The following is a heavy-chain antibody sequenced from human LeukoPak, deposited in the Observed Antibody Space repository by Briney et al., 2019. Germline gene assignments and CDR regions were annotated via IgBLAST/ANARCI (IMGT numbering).Heavy chain of an antibody. J-gene: IGHJ3*02. CDR2: IYHSGST. D-gene: IGHD3-16*02. CDR1: GGSINSYY. Sequence: SETLSLTCTVSGGSINSYYWSWIRQPPGKGLEWIGSIYHSGSTYYNPSLKSRVTISVDTSKNQFSLKLSSVTAADTAVYYCASQMITFGGVIVKEGAFDIWGQGTMVTVSS. V-gene: IGHV4-59*08. CDR3: ASQMITFGGVIVKEGAFDI.